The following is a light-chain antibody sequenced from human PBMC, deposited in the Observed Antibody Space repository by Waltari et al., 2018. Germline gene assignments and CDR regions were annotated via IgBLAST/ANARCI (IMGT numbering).Light chain of an antibody. Sequence: QSVLTQPPSASGTPGQRVTVSCSGSSSNIGGPYVSWFRQPPGTAPKVLIYSDNQRPSGIPARFYGSKSGTSASLAIGGLRSADEADYYCAAWDGSLSGRVFGGGTKLTVL. CDR3: AAWDGSLSGRV. V-gene: IGLV1-47*01. CDR2: SDN. CDR1: SSNIGGPY. J-gene: IGLJ3*02.